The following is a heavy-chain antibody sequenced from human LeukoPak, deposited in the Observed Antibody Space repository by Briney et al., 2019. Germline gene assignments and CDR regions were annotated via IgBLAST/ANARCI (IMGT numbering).Heavy chain of an antibody. J-gene: IGHJ3*02. V-gene: IGHV3-23*01. CDR3: TRSGRGGAFDI. CDR1: GFIFSSHG. Sequence: GGSLRLSCAASGFIFSSHGMNWVRQAPGKGLEWVSGISPSGDITYYADSVKGRFTISGDNAKNTQYLQMNSLRAEDTAVYYCTRSGRGGAFDIWGQGTMVTVSS. D-gene: IGHD1-26*01. CDR2: ISPSGDIT.